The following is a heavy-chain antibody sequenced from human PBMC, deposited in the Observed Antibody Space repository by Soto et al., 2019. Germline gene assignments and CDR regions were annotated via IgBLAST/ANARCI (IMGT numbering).Heavy chain of an antibody. CDR2: IYYSGST. Sequence: PSETLSLTCTVSGGSISSGDYYWSWIRQPPGKGLEWIGYIYYSGSTYYNPSLKSRVTISVDTSKNQFSLKLSSVTAADTAVYYCARGVVPYSSLSFDYWGQGTLVTVS. D-gene: IGHD2-15*01. J-gene: IGHJ4*02. CDR3: ARGVVPYSSLSFDY. V-gene: IGHV4-30-4*01. CDR1: GGSISSGDYY.